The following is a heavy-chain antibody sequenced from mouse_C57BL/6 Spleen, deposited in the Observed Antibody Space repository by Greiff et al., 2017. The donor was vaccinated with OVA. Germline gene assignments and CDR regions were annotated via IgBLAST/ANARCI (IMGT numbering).Heavy chain of an antibody. D-gene: IGHD2-3*01. CDR2: IWRGGST. Sequence: QVQLKQSGPGLVQPSQSLSITCTVSGFSLTRHGVHWVRQSPGKGLEWLGVIWRGGSTDYNAAFMSRLSITKDNSKSQVFFKMNSLQADDTAIYYCAKNLDGYSAWFAYWGQGTLVTVSA. V-gene: IGHV2-5*01. CDR3: AKNLDGYSAWFAY. CDR1: GFSLTRHG. J-gene: IGHJ3*01.